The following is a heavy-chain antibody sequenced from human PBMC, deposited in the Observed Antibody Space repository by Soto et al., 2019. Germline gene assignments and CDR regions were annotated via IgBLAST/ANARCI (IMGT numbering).Heavy chain of an antibody. J-gene: IGHJ4*02. CDR2: IYYSGST. V-gene: IGHV4-59*01. CDR3: ARNLKRGYSYGPFDY. CDR1: GGSIISYY. Sequence: SETLSLTCTVSGGSIISYYWSWIRQPPGKGLEWIGYIYYSGSTNYNPSLKSRVTISVDTSKNQFSLKLSSVTAADTAVYYCARNLKRGYSYGPFDYWGQGTLVTVSS. D-gene: IGHD5-18*01.